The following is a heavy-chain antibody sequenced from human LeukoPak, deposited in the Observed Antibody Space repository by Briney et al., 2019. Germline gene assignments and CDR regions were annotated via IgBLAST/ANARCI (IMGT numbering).Heavy chain of an antibody. CDR2: IRYDGSNK. J-gene: IGHJ4*02. CDR3: ARDFRVAGYYFDY. D-gene: IGHD6-19*01. V-gene: IGHV3-30*02. CDR1: GFTFSSYG. Sequence: GGSLRLSCAASGFTFSSYGMHWVRQAPGKGLEWVAFIRYDGSNKYYAASVKGRFTISRDNSKNTLNLQMNSLRAEDTAVYYCARDFRVAGYYFDYWGQGTLVTVSS.